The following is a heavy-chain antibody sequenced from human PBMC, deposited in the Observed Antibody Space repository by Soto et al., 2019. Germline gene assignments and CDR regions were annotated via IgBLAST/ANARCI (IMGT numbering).Heavy chain of an antibody. Sequence: QVQLVQSGAEVKKPGSSVKVSCKASGGTFSSYAISWVRQAPGQGLEWMGGIIPIFGTANYAQKFQGRVTITADESTSTDYMELSSLRSEDTAVYYCARARGYYGSGSYGYYYYYGMDVWGQGTTVTVSS. J-gene: IGHJ6*02. CDR1: GGTFSSYA. CDR2: IIPIFGTA. CDR3: ARARGYYGSGSYGYYYYYGMDV. D-gene: IGHD3-10*01. V-gene: IGHV1-69*01.